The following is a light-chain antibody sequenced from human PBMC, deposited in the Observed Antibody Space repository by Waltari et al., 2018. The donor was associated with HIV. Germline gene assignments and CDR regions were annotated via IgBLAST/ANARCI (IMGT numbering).Light chain of an antibody. Sequence: SASAGDRVAITCRAGQNVGAFLAWYQQKPGKPPKLLIFQASILEGGVPSRFSGSVSGSDFTLTINGLQSDDFATYYCHQYASFSGTFGQGTKVELK. J-gene: IGKJ1*01. V-gene: IGKV1-5*03. CDR3: HQYASFSGT. CDR1: QNVGAF. CDR2: QAS.